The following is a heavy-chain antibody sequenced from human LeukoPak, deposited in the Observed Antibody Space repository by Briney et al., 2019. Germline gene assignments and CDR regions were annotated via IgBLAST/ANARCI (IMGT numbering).Heavy chain of an antibody. D-gene: IGHD3-3*01. CDR3: ARGYYDFWSGYLYYFDY. CDR1: GFTFDDYA. V-gene: IGHV3-9*01. J-gene: IGHJ4*02. Sequence: GGSLRLSCAASGFTFDDYAMHWVRQAPGKGLEWVSGISWNSGSIGYADSVKGRFTISRDNSKNTLYLQMNSLRAEDTAVYYCARGYYDFWSGYLYYFDYWGQGTLVTVSS. CDR2: ISWNSGSI.